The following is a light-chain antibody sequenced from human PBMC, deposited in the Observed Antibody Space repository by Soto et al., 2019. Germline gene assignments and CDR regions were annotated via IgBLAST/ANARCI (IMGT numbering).Light chain of an antibody. CDR2: GAS. J-gene: IGKJ2*01. V-gene: IGKV1-39*01. CDR1: QSIRRN. Sequence: DIQMTQSPSSLSASVGDRVTIVCRASQSIRRNLHWYQQKPGKAPNLLIYGASSLQSGVPSRFSGSASGTEFTLTISGLQPEDSATYYCQQSYSAPYTFGQGTKLEIK. CDR3: QQSYSAPYT.